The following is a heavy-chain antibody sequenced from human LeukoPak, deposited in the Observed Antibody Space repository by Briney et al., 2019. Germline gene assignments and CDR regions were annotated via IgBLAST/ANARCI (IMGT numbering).Heavy chain of an antibody. CDR2: INPSGGST. D-gene: IGHD3-22*01. CDR3: ARDLYYDSSGHDAFDI. CDR1: GYTFTSYY. Sequence: ASVKVSCKASGYTFTSYYMHWVRRAPGQGLEWMGIINPSGGSTSYAQKFQGRVTMTRDTSTSTVYMELSSLRSEDTAVYYCARDLYYDSSGHDAFDIWGQGTMVTVSS. J-gene: IGHJ3*02. V-gene: IGHV1-46*01.